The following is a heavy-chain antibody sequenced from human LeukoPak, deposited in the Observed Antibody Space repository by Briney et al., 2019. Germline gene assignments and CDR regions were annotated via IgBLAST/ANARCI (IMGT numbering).Heavy chain of an antibody. D-gene: IGHD3-22*01. CDR1: GRTFSRLT. J-gene: IGHJ4*02. V-gene: IGHV1-69*13. Sequence: GASVKVSCNASGRTFSRLTISWVRQAPGQGFEWMGRITPIFGTANFAQKFQGRVSITADESTSTAFMELSSLRSEDTAVYYCAREWGPESSGYYYAYWGQGTLVTVSS. CDR2: ITPIFGTA. CDR3: AREWGPESSGYYYAY.